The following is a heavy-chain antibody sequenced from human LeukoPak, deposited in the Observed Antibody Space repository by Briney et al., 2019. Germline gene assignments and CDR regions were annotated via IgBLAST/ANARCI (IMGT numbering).Heavy chain of an antibody. J-gene: IGHJ4*02. CDR2: IIPIFGTA. V-gene: IGHV1-69*05. D-gene: IGHD3-3*01. Sequence: SVKVSCKASGGTFSRNAISWVRQAPGQGLEWMGGIIPIFGTANYAENFQGRVTITTDEITSTAYMELRSLRSEDTAVYYCARGYYRTIFGVVMPEPSYDYWGQGTLVTVSS. CDR1: GGTFSRNA. CDR3: ARGYYRTIFGVVMPEPSYDY.